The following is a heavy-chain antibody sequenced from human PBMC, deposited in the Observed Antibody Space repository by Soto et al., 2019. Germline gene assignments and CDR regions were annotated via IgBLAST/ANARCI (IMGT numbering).Heavy chain of an antibody. CDR2: IIPIFGTA. CDR1: GGTFSSYA. D-gene: IGHD5-12*01. J-gene: IGHJ6*02. Sequence: QVQLVQSGAEVKKPGSSVKVSCKASGGTFSSYAISWVRQAPGQGLEWMGGIIPIFGTANYAQELQGRVTITADESTSTAYMELSSLRSEDTAVYYCARARRDGYNDYYYYGMDVWGQGTTVTVSS. V-gene: IGHV1-69*01. CDR3: ARARRDGYNDYYYYGMDV.